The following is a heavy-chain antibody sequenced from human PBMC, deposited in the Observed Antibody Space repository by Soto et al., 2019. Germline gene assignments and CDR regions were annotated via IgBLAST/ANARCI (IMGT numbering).Heavy chain of an antibody. J-gene: IGHJ4*02. D-gene: IGHD3-16*02. CDR3: ARFGSYDYVWGSYRFPYFDY. CDR2: ISAYNGNT. V-gene: IGHV1-18*01. CDR1: GYTFTSYG. Sequence: QVQLVQSGAEVKKPGASVKVSCKASGYTFTSYGISWVRQAPGQGLEWMGWISAYNGNTNYAQKLQGRVTMPTDTSTSTAYMERRSLRSDDTAVYYCARFGSYDYVWGSYRFPYFDYWGQGTLVTVSS.